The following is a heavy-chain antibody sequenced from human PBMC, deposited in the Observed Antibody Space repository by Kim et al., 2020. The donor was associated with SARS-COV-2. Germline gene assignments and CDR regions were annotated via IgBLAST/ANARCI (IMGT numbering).Heavy chain of an antibody. V-gene: IGHV3-49*04. CDR3: TRDHNYDISDH. D-gene: IGHD3-9*01. CDR1: GFTFGDYA. Sequence: GGSLRLSCTASGFTFGDYAMSWVRQAPGKGLEWVGFIRSKAYGGTTEYAASVKGRFTISRDDSKSIAYLQMNSLKTEDTAVYYCTRDHNYDISDHGGQGTLGTVSS. CDR2: IRSKAYGGTT. J-gene: IGHJ4*02.